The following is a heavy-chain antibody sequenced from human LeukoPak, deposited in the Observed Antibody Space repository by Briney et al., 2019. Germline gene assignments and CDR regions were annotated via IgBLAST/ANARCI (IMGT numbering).Heavy chain of an antibody. V-gene: IGHV3-23*01. J-gene: IGHJ4*02. CDR3: AGSGAGEGYFHY. CDR2: ISASGGIK. Sequence: PGGSLRLSCAASGFTFSSYVMNWVRQAPGKGLEWVSGISASGGIKDYTDSVKGRFTISRDSSKNTLSLQMNSLGAEDTAVYFCAGSGAGEGYFHYWGQGSLVIVSS. CDR1: GFTFSSYV. D-gene: IGHD3-10*01.